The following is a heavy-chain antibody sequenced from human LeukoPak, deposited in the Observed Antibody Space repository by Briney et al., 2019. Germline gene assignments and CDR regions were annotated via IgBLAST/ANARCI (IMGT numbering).Heavy chain of an antibody. Sequence: GGSLRLSCEASGFTFNTYSMNWARQAPGKGLEWVSSIDSSGGYMFYADSVKGRFIISRDNSKNTLYLQMNSLRAEDTAVYYCAKDGQHYGYCDYWGQGTLVTVSS. CDR3: AKDGQHYGYCDY. V-gene: IGHV3-21*01. CDR2: IDSSGGYM. CDR1: GFTFNTYS. D-gene: IGHD3-10*01. J-gene: IGHJ4*02.